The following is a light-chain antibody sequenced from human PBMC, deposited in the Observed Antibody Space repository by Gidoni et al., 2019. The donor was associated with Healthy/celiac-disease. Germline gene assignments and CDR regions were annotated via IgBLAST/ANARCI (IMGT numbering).Light chain of an antibody. CDR3: QQRSNWPPHT. CDR2: DAS. Sequence: EIVLTQYPATLSLSPGERATRSCRASQSVSSYLAWYQQKPGQAPRLLIYDASNRATGIPARFSGSGSGTDFTLTISSLEPEDFAVYYCQQRSNWPPHTFGGGTKVEIK. V-gene: IGKV3-11*01. J-gene: IGKJ4*01. CDR1: QSVSSY.